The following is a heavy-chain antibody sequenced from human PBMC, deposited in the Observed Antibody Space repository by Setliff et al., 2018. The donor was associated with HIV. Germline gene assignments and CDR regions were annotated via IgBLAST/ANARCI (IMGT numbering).Heavy chain of an antibody. CDR2: IIPILGIA. J-gene: IGHJ6*02. CDR1: GGTFSSYT. D-gene: IGHD2-2*01. V-gene: IGHV1-69*10. CDR3: ASAYCSSTGCYVRWGNGMDV. Sequence: SVKVSCKASGGTFSSYTISWVRQAPGQGLEWMGGIIPILGIANYAQKFQGRVTITADESTSTAYMELSSLRFEDTAMYYCASAYCSSTGCYVRWGNGMDVWGQGTTVTVSS.